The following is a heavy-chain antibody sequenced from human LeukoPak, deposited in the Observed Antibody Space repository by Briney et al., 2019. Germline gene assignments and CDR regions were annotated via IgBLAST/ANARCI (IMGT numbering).Heavy chain of an antibody. CDR1: GFTFSSYS. Sequence: PGGSLRLSCAASGFTFSSYSMNWVRQAPGKGLEWVSYISSSSSTIYYADSVKGRFTISRDNAKNSLYLQMNSLGAEDTAVYYCAKRGLVVAPYYYYGMDVWGQGTTVAVSS. CDR2: ISSSSSTI. V-gene: IGHV3-48*01. J-gene: IGHJ6*02. CDR3: AKRGLVVAPYYYYGMDV. D-gene: IGHD2-2*01.